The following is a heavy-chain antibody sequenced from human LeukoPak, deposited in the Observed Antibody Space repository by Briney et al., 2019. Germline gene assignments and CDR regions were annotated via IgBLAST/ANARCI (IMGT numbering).Heavy chain of an antibody. Sequence: PGGSLRLSCAASGFTFSSYGMHWVRQAPGKGLEWVAVISYDGSNKYYADSVKGRFTISRDNAKNSLYLQMNSLRAEDTALYYCAKDSSSWYHDNYFDYWGQGTLVTVSS. CDR1: GFTFSSYG. J-gene: IGHJ4*02. CDR2: ISYDGSNK. V-gene: IGHV3-30*18. CDR3: AKDSSSWYHDNYFDY. D-gene: IGHD6-13*01.